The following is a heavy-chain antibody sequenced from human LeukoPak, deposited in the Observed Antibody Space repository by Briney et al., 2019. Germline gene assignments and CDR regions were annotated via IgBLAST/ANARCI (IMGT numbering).Heavy chain of an antibody. J-gene: IGHJ4*02. CDR2: ISSSGGPI. D-gene: IGHD5-18*01. Sequence: GGSLRLSCVASGITFSSYEMNWVRQAPGKGLEWISCISSSGGPIYYTDSVKRRFTISRDNAKNSLYLQMNSLRAEDTAVYYCARGFRDTAMFLDYWGQGTLVTVSS. CDR3: ARGFRDTAMFLDY. V-gene: IGHV3-48*03. CDR1: GITFSSYE.